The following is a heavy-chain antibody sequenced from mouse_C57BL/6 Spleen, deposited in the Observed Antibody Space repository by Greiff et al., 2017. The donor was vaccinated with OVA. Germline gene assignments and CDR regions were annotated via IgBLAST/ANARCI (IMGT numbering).Heavy chain of an antibody. J-gene: IGHJ3*01. D-gene: IGHD2-1*01. CDR3: TTYGNFLPWFAY. CDR2: IDPETGGT. CDR1: GYTFTDYE. V-gene: IGHV1-15*01. Sequence: VQLVESGAELVRPGASVTLSCKASGYTFTDYEMHWVKQTPVHGLEWIGAIDPETGGTAYNQKFKGKAILTADKSSSTAYMELRSLTSEDSAVYYCTTYGNFLPWFAYRGQGTLVTVSA.